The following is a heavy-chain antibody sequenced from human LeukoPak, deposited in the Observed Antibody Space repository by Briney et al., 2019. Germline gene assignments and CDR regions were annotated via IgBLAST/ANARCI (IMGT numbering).Heavy chain of an antibody. CDR1: GFTFSSYS. CDR3: ARGSSGWYLQFDY. CDR2: ISSSSSTI. D-gene: IGHD6-19*01. Sequence: GGSLRLSCAASGFTFSSYSMNWVRQAPGKGLEWVSYISSSSSTIYYADSVKGRFTISRDNAKNSLYLQMNSLRAEDTAVYYCARGSSGWYLQFDYWGQGTLVTVSS. J-gene: IGHJ4*02. V-gene: IGHV3-48*04.